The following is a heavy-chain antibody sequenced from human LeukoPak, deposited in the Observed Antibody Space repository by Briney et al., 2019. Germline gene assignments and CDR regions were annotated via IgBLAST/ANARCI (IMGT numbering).Heavy chain of an antibody. D-gene: IGHD3-10*01. Sequence: SETLSLTCTVSGGSISTYYWSWIRQPPGKGLEWIGYIYYSGSTNNNPSLKSRVTISVDTSKNQFSLKLRSVTAADTAVYYCARVNYRGSGNYYIDYWGQGTLVTASS. CDR2: IYYSGST. J-gene: IGHJ4*02. V-gene: IGHV4-59*01. CDR3: ARVNYRGSGNYYIDY. CDR1: GGSISTYY.